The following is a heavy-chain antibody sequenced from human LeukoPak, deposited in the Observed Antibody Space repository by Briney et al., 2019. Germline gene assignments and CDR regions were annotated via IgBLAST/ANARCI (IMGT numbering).Heavy chain of an antibody. D-gene: IGHD3-22*01. CDR3: ARATPYYYDSSGYYGY. Sequence: ASVKVSCKASGGTFSSYAISWVRQAPGQGLEWMGRIIPILGIANYAQKFQGRVTITADKSTSTAYMELSSLRSEDTAVYYCARATPYYYDSSGYYGYWGQGTLVTVPS. J-gene: IGHJ4*02. CDR1: GGTFSSYA. CDR2: IIPILGIA. V-gene: IGHV1-69*04.